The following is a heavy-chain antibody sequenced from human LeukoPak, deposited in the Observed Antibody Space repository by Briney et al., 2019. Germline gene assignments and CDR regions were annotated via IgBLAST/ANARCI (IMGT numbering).Heavy chain of an antibody. CDR2: IAVYNANT. CDR1: GYXFSNYG. Sequence: ASVKVSCKASGYXFSNYGISWVRQAPGQGLEWMGWIAVYNANTNYAQNLQDRVTMTTDTATSTAYMELRSLRSDDTAMYYCARDFAGLFDYWGQGTLVTVPS. D-gene: IGHD2-21*01. CDR3: ARDFAGLFDY. J-gene: IGHJ4*02. V-gene: IGHV1-18*01.